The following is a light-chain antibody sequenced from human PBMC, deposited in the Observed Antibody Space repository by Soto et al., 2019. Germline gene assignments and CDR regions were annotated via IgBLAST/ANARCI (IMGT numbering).Light chain of an antibody. CDR3: QQYTNWPLI. CDR1: QSGSSD. V-gene: IGKV3-15*01. CDR2: GAS. J-gene: IGKJ5*01. Sequence: DIVLTQSPATQSVSPVERATLSCRASQSGSSDLAWYQQKPGQSPRLLIYGASTRATGIPARFSGSGSGTEFTLTISSLQSADFAVYYCQQYTNWPLIFGQGTRLEI.